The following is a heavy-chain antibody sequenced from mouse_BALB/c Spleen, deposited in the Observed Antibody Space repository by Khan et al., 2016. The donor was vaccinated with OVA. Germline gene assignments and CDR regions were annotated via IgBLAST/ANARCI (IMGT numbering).Heavy chain of an antibody. V-gene: IGHV1S81*02. J-gene: IGHJ3*01. Sequence: QVQLQQPGAELVKPGASVKLSCKASGYTFTSYYMYWVKQRPGQGLEWIGGINPSNGGTNFNEKFKSKATLTVDKSPSTAYMQLSSLTSEDSAVYYCTRSGWAAFAYWGQGTLVTVSA. CDR3: TRSGWAAFAY. D-gene: IGHD1-1*02. CDR2: INPSNGGT. CDR1: GYTFTSYY.